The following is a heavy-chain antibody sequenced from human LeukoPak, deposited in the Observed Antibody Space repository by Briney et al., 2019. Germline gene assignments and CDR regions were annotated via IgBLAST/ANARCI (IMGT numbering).Heavy chain of an antibody. V-gene: IGHV3-30-3*01. CDR3: ARPLPADY. CDR1: GFTFSDYA. J-gene: IGHJ4*02. Sequence: GRSLRLSCAASGFTFSDYATHWVRQAPGKGLEWVAVLSYGGTNKYYADSVKGRFTISRDNAKNSLYLQMNSLRAEDTAVYYCARPLPADYWGQGTLVTVSS. CDR2: LSYGGTNK.